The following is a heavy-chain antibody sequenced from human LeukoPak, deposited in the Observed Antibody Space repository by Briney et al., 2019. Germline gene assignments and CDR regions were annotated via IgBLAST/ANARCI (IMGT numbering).Heavy chain of an antibody. J-gene: IGHJ6*02. CDR1: GYTFTSYY. CDR3: AREQGPYDFWSGYYGDYYYGMDV. V-gene: IGHV1-46*01. CDR2: INPSGGST. Sequence: ASVKVSCKVSGYTFTSYYMHWVRQAPGQGLEWMGIINPSGGSTSYAQKFQGRVTMTRDTSTSTVYMELSSLRSEDTAVYYCAREQGPYDFWSGYYGDYYYGMDVWGQGTTVTVSS. D-gene: IGHD3-3*01.